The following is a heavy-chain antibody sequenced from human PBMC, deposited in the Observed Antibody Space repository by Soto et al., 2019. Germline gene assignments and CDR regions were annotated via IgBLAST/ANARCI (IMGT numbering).Heavy chain of an antibody. CDR3: ARGSNRGNSFSSWFDP. CDR2: IFYSGST. V-gene: IGHV4-28*03. D-gene: IGHD3-10*01. J-gene: IGHJ5*02. Sequence: SETLSLTCAVSGYSITNSNWWGWIRQPPGKGLEWIGFIFYSGSTYYSPSLKSRVTMSVDTSKNQFSLNLSFVTAVDTAIYYCARGSNRGNSFSSWFDPWGQGVLVT. CDR1: GYSITNSNW.